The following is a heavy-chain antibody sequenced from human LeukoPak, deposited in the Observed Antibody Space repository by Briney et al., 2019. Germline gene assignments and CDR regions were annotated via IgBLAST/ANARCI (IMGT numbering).Heavy chain of an antibody. J-gene: IGHJ3*02. Sequence: ASVKVSCKASGYTFTGYYMHWVRQAPGQGLEWVGWISTFNGYTNSAPKLQGRVTMTTDTSTSTAYMELRNLRSDDTAVYYCARLRSIGASGHDASDTWGQGTMLTVSS. CDR1: GYTFTGYY. V-gene: IGHV1-18*04. CDR2: ISTFNGYT. CDR3: ARLRSIGASGHDASDT. D-gene: IGHD6-13*01.